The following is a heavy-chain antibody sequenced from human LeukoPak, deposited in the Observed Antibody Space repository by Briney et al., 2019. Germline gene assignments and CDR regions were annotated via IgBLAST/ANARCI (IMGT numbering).Heavy chain of an antibody. V-gene: IGHV3-7*01. D-gene: IGHD2-21*01. CDR3: ARDVAYSAFDY. J-gene: IGHJ4*02. CDR2: IKRDGTEK. Sequence: GGSLRLSCAVSRFSINDYWMTWVRQAPGKGLEWVANIKRDGTEKHYLASVKGRFTISRDNSKNSFYLQMSSLRAEDTGVFYCARDVAYSAFDYWGQGTLVTVSS. CDR1: RFSINDYW.